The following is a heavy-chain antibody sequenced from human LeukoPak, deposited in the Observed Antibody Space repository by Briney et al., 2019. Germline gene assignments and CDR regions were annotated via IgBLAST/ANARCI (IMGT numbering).Heavy chain of an antibody. V-gene: IGHV3-23*01. D-gene: IGHD3-16*01. J-gene: IGHJ4*02. CDR3: AREDARDGGYFDY. CDR1: GFSLNNYA. Sequence: PGGPLRLSCAASGFSLNNYAMGWVRQAPGKGLEGPSVFNGGGWYSHHADSVKGRFTMSRDTSKNTVYLQMDSLRVEDTAVYYCAREDARDGGYFDYWAQGTLVTVSS. CDR2: FNGGGWYS.